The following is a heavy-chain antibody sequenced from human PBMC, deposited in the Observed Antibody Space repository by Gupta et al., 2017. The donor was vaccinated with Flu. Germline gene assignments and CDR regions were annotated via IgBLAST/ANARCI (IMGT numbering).Heavy chain of an antibody. D-gene: IGHD6-13*01. J-gene: IGHJ6*03. V-gene: IGHV3-33*01. CDR2: IWYDESHK. Sequence: QTPDKGLEWVAVIWYDESHKYYADSVKGRFTISRDNSKSTMYLQMSSLGAEDTAMYYCARGGTAAPYYYMDVWGNGTTVTGSS. CDR3: ARGGTAAPYYYMDV.